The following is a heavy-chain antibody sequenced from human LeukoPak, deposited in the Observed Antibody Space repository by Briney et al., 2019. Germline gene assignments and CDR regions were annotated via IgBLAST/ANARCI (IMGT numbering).Heavy chain of an antibody. Sequence: SETLSLTCTVSGGSISSSSYYWGWIRQPPGKGLEWIGSIYYSGSTYYNPSLKSRVTISVDTSKNQFSLKLSSVTAADTAVYHCARTKLEMAIDYWGQGTLVTVSS. D-gene: IGHD5-24*01. CDR2: IYYSGST. CDR3: ARTKLEMAIDY. J-gene: IGHJ4*02. V-gene: IGHV4-39*07. CDR1: GGSISSSSYY.